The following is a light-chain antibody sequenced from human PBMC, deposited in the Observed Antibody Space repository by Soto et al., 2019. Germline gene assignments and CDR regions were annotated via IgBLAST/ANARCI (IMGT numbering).Light chain of an antibody. CDR2: DAS. V-gene: IGKV3-11*01. CDR1: QSVSSY. Sequence: EIVLTQSPVNLSLSPGERATLSCRASQSVSSYLAWYQQKPGQAPRLLIYDASNRATGIPDRFSGSGSGTDFTLTFSSLEPEDFAVYYCQQYSNWPITFGQGTRLEIK. CDR3: QQYSNWPIT. J-gene: IGKJ5*01.